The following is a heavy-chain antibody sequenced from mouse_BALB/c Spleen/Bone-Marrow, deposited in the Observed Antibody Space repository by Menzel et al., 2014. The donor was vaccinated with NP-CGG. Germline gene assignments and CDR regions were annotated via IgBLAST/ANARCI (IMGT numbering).Heavy chain of an antibody. CDR3: TSYGNSCYFDV. J-gene: IGHJ1*01. CDR2: IHHSGST. Sequence: EVQLQQSGPDLVKPSQSLSLTCTVTGYSITSGYSWQWIRQFPGKKLEWRGYIHHSGSTNYNPSLRSRTSITRDTSKTQFFLLLNSVTTEDTSSYYFTSYGNSCYFDVWGAGTTITVSS. D-gene: IGHD2-1*01. CDR1: GYSITSGYS. V-gene: IGHV3-1*02.